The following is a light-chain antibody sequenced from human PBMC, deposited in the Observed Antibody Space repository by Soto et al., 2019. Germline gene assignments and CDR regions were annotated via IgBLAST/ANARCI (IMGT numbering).Light chain of an antibody. V-gene: IGLV2-11*01. J-gene: IGLJ1*01. CDR1: SSDVGGYNY. Sequence: QSALTQPRSVSGSPGQSVTSSCTGTSSDVGGYNYVSWYQHHPGKAPKLMIYDVDKRPSGVPGRFSGSQSGNTASLTISGLQAEDEADYYCCSYAGSYPFVFGTGTKVTVL. CDR3: CSYAGSYPFV. CDR2: DVD.